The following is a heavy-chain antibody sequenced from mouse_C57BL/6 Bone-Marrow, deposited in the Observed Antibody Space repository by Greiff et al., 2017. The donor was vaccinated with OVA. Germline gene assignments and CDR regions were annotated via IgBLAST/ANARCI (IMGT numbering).Heavy chain of an antibody. V-gene: IGHV1-5*01. CDR2: IYPGNSDT. CDR1: GYTFTSYW. J-gene: IGHJ3*01. CDR3: TRSKGYYGSSSAWFAY. D-gene: IGHD1-1*01. Sequence: VQLKQSGTVLARPGASVKMSCKTSGYTFTSYWMHWVKQRPGQGLEWIGAIYPGNSDTSYNQKFKGKAKLTAVTSASTAYMELSSLTNEDSAVYYCTRSKGYYGSSSAWFAYWGQGTLVTVSA.